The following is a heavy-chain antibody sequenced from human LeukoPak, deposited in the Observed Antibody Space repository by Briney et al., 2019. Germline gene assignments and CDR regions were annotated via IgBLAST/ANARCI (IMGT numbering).Heavy chain of an antibody. Sequence: GASVKVSCKASGYTFTSYAMHWVRQAPGQRLEWMGWINAGNGNTKYSQKFQGRVTITRDTSASTAYMELSGLRSEDTAEYYCARGLRYFDLRLDYWGQGTLVTVSS. CDR1: GYTFTSYA. J-gene: IGHJ4*02. D-gene: IGHD3-9*01. V-gene: IGHV1-3*01. CDR3: ARGLRYFDLRLDY. CDR2: INAGNGNT.